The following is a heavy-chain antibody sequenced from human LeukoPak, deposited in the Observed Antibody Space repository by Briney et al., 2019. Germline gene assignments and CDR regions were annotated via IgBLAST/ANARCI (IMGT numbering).Heavy chain of an antibody. CDR1: GGSISSGGYY. CDR2: IYYSGST. D-gene: IGHD5-24*01. Sequence: PSETLSLTCTVSGGSISSGGYYWSWIRQHPGKGLEWIGYIYYSGSTNYNPSLKSRVTISVDTSKNQFSLKLSSVTAADTAAYYCASRRDGYNGYYYGMDVWGQGTTVTVSS. CDR3: ASRRDGYNGYYYGMDV. J-gene: IGHJ6*02. V-gene: IGHV4-61*08.